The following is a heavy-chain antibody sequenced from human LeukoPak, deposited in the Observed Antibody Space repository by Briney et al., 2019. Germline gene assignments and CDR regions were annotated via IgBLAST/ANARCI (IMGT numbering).Heavy chain of an antibody. CDR1: GFTFSSYS. D-gene: IGHD5-12*01. V-gene: IGHV3-21*01. Sequence: PGGSLRLSCAASGFTFSSYSMNWVRQAPGKGLEWVSSISSSTYIYYVDSVKGRFTISRDNAKNSLYLQMNSLRAEDTAVYYCARDRRGYDYDYWGQGTLVTVSS. CDR2: ISSSTYI. CDR3: ARDRRGYDYDY. J-gene: IGHJ4*02.